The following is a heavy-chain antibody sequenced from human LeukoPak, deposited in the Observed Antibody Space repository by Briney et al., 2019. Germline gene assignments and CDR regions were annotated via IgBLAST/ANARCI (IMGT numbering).Heavy chain of an antibody. CDR3: ARDYDEDY. CDR2: ISTSSSHI. V-gene: IGHV3-21*01. J-gene: IGHJ4*02. Sequence: GGSLRLSCAASGFTFSTYSMNWVRQAPGKGLEWVSSISTSSSHIYYADSVKGRFTISRDNAKNSLYLQMHRLRAEDTAVYYCARDYDEDYWGQGTLVTVSS. CDR1: GFTFSTYS. D-gene: IGHD5-12*01.